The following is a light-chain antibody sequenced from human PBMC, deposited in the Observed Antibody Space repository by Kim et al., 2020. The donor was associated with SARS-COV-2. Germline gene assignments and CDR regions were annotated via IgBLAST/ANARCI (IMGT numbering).Light chain of an antibody. Sequence: EIVMTQSPATLAVSPGERATLSCRATESLSSNLAWYQQKPGQPPRLLMYGASIRATGIPARFSGSGSGTEFTLTISSLQSEDFAVYYCQQYNNWPPWTFGQGTKVDIK. CDR2: GAS. J-gene: IGKJ1*01. V-gene: IGKV3D-15*01. CDR1: ESLSSN. CDR3: QQYNNWPPWT.